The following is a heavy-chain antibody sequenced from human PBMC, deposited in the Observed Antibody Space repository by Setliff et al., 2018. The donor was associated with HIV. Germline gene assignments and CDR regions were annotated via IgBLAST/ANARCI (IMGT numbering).Heavy chain of an antibody. Sequence: PGGSLRLSCAVSGFNFKSAWMTWARQAPGKGLEWVGRIKSNSDGGTSDYAAAVKDRFSFSRDDSKFMLYLQMDSLEIEDTAVYFCSTGPTRVSDGVADFWGPGTLVTVSS. J-gene: IGHJ4*02. CDR3: STGPTRVSDGVADF. CDR2: IKSNSDGGTS. V-gene: IGHV3-15*01. D-gene: IGHD2-8*02. CDR1: GFNFKSAW.